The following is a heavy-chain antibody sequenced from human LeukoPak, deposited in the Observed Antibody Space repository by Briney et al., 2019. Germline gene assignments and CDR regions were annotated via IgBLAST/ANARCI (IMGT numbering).Heavy chain of an antibody. D-gene: IGHD3-10*01. Sequence: GGSLRLSCAASGFTFSDYWIHWVRQAPGKGLVWVSRINTDGSITNYADSVKGRLSISRDNANNTLYLQMSSLRAEDTAVYYCARDRGPRTGFMVREAYDYWGQGTLVTVSS. CDR3: ARDRGPRTGFMVREAYDY. CDR1: GFTFSDYW. V-gene: IGHV3-74*01. CDR2: INTDGSIT. J-gene: IGHJ4*02.